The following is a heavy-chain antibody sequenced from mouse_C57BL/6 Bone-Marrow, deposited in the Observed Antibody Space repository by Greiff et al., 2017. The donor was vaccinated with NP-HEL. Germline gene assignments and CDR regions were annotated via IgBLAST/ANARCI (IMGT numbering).Heavy chain of an antibody. V-gene: IGHV5-12*01. CDR2: ISNGGGST. J-gene: IGHJ4*01. Sequence: EVQLVESGGGLVQPGGSLKLSCAASGFTFSDYYMYWVRQTPEKRLEWVAYISNGGGSTYYPDTVKGRFTISRANAKNTLYLQMSRLKSEDTAMYYCARRGVHYAMDYWGQGTSVTVSS. CDR3: ARRGVHYAMDY. CDR1: GFTFSDYY.